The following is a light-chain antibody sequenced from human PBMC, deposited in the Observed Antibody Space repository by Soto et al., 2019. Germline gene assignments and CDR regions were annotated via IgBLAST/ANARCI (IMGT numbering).Light chain of an antibody. J-gene: IGLJ2*01. Sequence: QSVLTQPASVSGSPGQSITISCTGTSSDVGGYNYVSWYQQHPGKAPKLMIYDVSNRPSGVSNRFSGSKSGNTASLTISGLQAEDEADYYCSSYTSSSTPSVVFGGGTSSPS. V-gene: IGLV2-14*01. CDR2: DVS. CDR1: SSDVGGYNY. CDR3: SSYTSSSTPSVV.